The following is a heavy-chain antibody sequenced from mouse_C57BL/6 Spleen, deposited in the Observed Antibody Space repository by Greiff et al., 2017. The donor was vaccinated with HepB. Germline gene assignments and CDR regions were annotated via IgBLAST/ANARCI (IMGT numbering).Heavy chain of an antibody. V-gene: IGHV1-55*01. D-gene: IGHD2-4*01. Sequence: QVQLQQSGAELVKPGASVKMSCKASGYTFTSYWITWVKQRPGQGLEWIGDIYPGSGSTNYNEKFKSKATLTVDTSSSTAYMQLSSLTSEDSAVYYCARVEDYDWDFDYWGQGTTLTVSS. CDR2: IYPGSGST. CDR1: GYTFTSYW. J-gene: IGHJ2*01. CDR3: ARVEDYDWDFDY.